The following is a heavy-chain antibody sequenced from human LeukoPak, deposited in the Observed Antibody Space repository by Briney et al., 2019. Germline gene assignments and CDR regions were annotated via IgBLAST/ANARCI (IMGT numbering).Heavy chain of an antibody. CDR1: GFGVSDYY. CDR2: IRDSGEA. D-gene: IGHD3/OR15-3a*01. J-gene: IGHJ5*02. Sequence: GGSLRLSCAVSGFGVSDYYMSWVRQAPGKGLEWVGLIRDSGEAFYADFARGRFAIPRDESENTLYLQMNSLRVEDTAVYFCARDRAANQDWVEFDPWGQGTPVIVSS. V-gene: IGHV3-66*03. CDR3: ARDRAANQDWVEFDP.